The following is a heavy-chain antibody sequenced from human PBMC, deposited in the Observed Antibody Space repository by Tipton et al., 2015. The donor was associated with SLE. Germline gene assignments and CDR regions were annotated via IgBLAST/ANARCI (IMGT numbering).Heavy chain of an antibody. J-gene: IGHJ4*02. Sequence: TLSLTCTVSGGSINSFYLTWVRQPAGKGLGWIGHFHSSGILNYNPSLKSRVTMSGDTSKNQFSLKMTSVTAADTAVYYCARDHYGSLDYWGQGMLVTVSS. V-gene: IGHV4-4*07. CDR3: ARDHYGSLDY. CDR2: FHSSGIL. D-gene: IGHD3-16*01. CDR1: GGSINSFY.